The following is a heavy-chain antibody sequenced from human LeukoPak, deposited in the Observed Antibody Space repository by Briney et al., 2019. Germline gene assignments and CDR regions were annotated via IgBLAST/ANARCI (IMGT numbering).Heavy chain of an antibody. D-gene: IGHD3-22*01. CDR2: INPNSGGT. Sequence: ASVKVSCRAAEYTFSGYYMHWVRQAPGQGLEWMGWINPNSGGTNYAQKFQGRVTMTRDTSISTAYMELSRLRSDDTAVYYCARGGPAYYYDSSGYRYYYYYYMDVWGKGTTVTVSS. V-gene: IGHV1-2*02. J-gene: IGHJ6*03. CDR3: ARGGPAYYYDSSGYRYYYYYYMDV. CDR1: EYTFSGYY.